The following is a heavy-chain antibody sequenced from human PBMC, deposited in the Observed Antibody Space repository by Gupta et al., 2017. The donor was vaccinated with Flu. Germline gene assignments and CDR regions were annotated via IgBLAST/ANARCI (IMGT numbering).Heavy chain of an antibody. J-gene: IGHJ4*01. CDR3: AKAAYSSGWRECDY. V-gene: IGHV3-72*01. Sequence: EVQLVESGGGLVQPGGSLRLSCAACGLIFRDHYMDWVRQAPGKGLEWIGRTRNKANRYSKEYAAAGKGRFTISRDDSKNALFLQMKAVKTEETAVYYFAKAAYSSGWRECDYGGHVGLVTVSS. D-gene: IGHD6-19*01. CDR1: GLIFRDHY. CDR2: TRNKANRYSK.